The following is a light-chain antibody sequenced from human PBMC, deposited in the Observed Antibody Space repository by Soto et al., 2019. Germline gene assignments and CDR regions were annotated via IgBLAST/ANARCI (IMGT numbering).Light chain of an antibody. CDR3: QQYNTWPLT. Sequence: EIVLTQSPATLSLSPGERATLSCRASPSVTNFLAWYQQKPGQAPRLLIYGAFNRATGIPARFSGSGSGTEFTLAISRLQSEDFAVYYCQQYNTWPLTFGGGTKVEIK. CDR2: GAF. J-gene: IGKJ4*01. CDR1: PSVTNF. V-gene: IGKV3D-15*01.